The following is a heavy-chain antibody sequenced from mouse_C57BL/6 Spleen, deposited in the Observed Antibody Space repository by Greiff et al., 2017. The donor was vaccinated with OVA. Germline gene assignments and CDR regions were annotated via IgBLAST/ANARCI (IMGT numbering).Heavy chain of an antibody. Sequence: QVQLQQPGAELVKPGASVKLSCKASGYTFTSYWMQWVKQRPGQGLEWIGEIDPSDSYTNYNQKLKGKATLTVDTSSSTAYMQLSSLTSEDSAVYYCARLGDAMDYWGQGTSVTVSS. CDR1: GYTFTSYW. V-gene: IGHV1-50*01. J-gene: IGHJ4*01. D-gene: IGHD4-1*01. CDR3: ARLGDAMDY. CDR2: IDPSDSYT.